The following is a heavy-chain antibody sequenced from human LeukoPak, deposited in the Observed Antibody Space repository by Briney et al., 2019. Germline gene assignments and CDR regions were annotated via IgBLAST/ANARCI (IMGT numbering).Heavy chain of an antibody. CDR2: INPNSGGT. CDR3: ARARIVVVPAATD. V-gene: IGHV1-2*02. J-gene: IGHJ4*02. CDR1: GYTFTGYY. D-gene: IGHD2-2*01. Sequence: ASVKVSCKASGYTFTGYYMHWVRQAPGQGLEWMGWINPNSGGTNYAQKFRGRVTMTRDTSISTAYMELSRLRSDDTAVYYCARARIVVVPAATDWGQGTLVTVSS.